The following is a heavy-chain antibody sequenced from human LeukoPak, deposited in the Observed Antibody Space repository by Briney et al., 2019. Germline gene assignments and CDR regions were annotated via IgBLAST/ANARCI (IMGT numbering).Heavy chain of an antibody. V-gene: IGHV3-23*01. J-gene: IGHJ4*02. Sequence: GGSLRLSCAASGVTFSNYAMNWVRQAPGEGLEWVSVISGSGDSTFYADSVKGRFTISRDNSKNTLYMQMNSLRAEDTAVYYCAKGAAAGTSDYFDFWGQGNLVTVSS. CDR2: ISGSGDST. CDR3: AKGAAAGTSDYFDF. CDR1: GVTFSNYA. D-gene: IGHD6-13*01.